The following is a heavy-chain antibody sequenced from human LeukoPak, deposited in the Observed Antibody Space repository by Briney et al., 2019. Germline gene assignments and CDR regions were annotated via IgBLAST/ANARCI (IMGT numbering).Heavy chain of an antibody. D-gene: IGHD6-19*01. J-gene: IGHJ5*02. V-gene: IGHV1-69*13. CDR3: ARMRVAGYNWFDP. Sequence: SVKVSCKASGGTFRSYAISWVRQAPGQGLEWMGGIIPIFGTANYAQKFQGRVTITADESTSTAYMELSSLRSEDTAVYYCARMRVAGYNWFDPWGQGTLVTVSS. CDR1: GGTFRSYA. CDR2: IIPIFGTA.